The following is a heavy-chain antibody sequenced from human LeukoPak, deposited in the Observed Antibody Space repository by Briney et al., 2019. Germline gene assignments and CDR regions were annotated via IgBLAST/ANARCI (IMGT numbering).Heavy chain of an antibody. D-gene: IGHD6-6*01. CDR2: FDPEDGET. CDR1: GGTFSSYA. V-gene: IGHV1-24*01. Sequence: GASVKVSCKASGGTFSSYAISWVRQAPGKGLEWMGGFDPEDGETIYAQKFQGRVTMTEDTSTDTAYMELSSLRSEDTAVYYCAIALTSSIAAFFDYWGQGTLVTVSS. CDR3: AIALTSSIAAFFDY. J-gene: IGHJ4*02.